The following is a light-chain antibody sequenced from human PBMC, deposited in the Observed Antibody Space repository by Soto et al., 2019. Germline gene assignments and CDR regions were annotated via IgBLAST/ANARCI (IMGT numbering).Light chain of an antibody. V-gene: IGKV3-15*01. J-gene: IGKJ1*01. Sequence: EIVMTQSPATLSVSPGERATLSCRASQSVSSNLAWYQQKPGQAPRLLIYGASTRATGIPARFSGSGSGTEFTLIISSLQSEDFAVYYCQQYNTWPPWTFGQGTKVDIK. CDR2: GAS. CDR1: QSVSSN. CDR3: QQYNTWPPWT.